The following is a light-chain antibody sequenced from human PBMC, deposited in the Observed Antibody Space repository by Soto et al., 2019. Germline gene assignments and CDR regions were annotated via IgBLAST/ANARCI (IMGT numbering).Light chain of an antibody. CDR3: YSYTTSSTYV. CDR2: DVS. Sequence: QSVLTQPASVSGSPGQSITISCTGTSSDVGGYNDVSWYQQHPAKVPKLMIYDVSNRPSGVSDRFSGSKSGNTASLTISGLQAEDEADYYCYSYTTSSTYVFGTGTKLTVL. CDR1: SSDVGGYND. V-gene: IGLV2-14*01. J-gene: IGLJ1*01.